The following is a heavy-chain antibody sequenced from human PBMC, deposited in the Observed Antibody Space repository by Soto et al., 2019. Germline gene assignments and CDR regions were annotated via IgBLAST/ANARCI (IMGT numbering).Heavy chain of an antibody. V-gene: IGHV1-69*01. Sequence: QVQLVQSGAEVKKPGSSVKVSCKASGGTFSSYAISWVRQAPGQGHEWMGGIIPIFGTANYAQKFQGRVTITADESTSTAYMELSSLRSEDTAVYYCARGYEYSSSFGYDYWGQGTLVTVSS. J-gene: IGHJ4*02. D-gene: IGHD6-6*01. CDR3: ARGYEYSSSFGYDY. CDR2: IIPIFGTA. CDR1: GGTFSSYA.